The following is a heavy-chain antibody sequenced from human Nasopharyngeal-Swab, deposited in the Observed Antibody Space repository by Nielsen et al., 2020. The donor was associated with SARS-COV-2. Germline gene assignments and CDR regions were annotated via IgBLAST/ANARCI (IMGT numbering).Heavy chain of an antibody. V-gene: IGHV4-59*11. CDR3: AKEGATGWFDP. Sequence: SETLSPTCTVSSVSITSQYWSWIRQPPGKGLEWIGYISHNSGTSYNPSLKSRVTMFMDTSKNQFSLRLTSVTAADTAVYYCAKEGATGWFDPCGQGTLVTVSS. J-gene: IGHJ5*02. CDR2: ISHNSGT. CDR1: SVSITSQY.